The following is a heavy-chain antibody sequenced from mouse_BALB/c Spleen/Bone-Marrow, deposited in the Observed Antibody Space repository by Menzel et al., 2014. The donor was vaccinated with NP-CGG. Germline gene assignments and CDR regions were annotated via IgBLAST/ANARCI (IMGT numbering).Heavy chain of an antibody. D-gene: IGHD1-3*01. CDR1: GYTFTNYW. J-gene: IGHJ4*01. V-gene: IGHV1S22*01. Sequence: LVESGSELVRPGALVKLSCKASGYTFTNYWIHWVKQRPGQGLEWIGNVYPGRGSINSDEKFKTKATLTVDTSSSTAYMHLNSLTSEDSAVYYCARRLRGYYAMDYWGQGTSVTVSS. CDR2: VYPGRGSI. CDR3: ARRLRGYYAMDY.